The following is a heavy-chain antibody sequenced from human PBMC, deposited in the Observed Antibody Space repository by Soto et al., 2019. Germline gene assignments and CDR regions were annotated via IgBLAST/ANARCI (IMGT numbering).Heavy chain of an antibody. J-gene: IGHJ5*02. V-gene: IGHV2-5*02. CDR2: IYWDDDK. Sequence: QITLKESGPTLVKPTQTLTLTCTFSGFSLSTSGVGVGWIRQPPGKALEWLALIYWDDDKRYNPSLKSRLTITKDTSKNQVVLTMTNMDPVDTATYYCAHRRGSGSLREYNWFDPWGQGTLVTVSS. D-gene: IGHD3-10*01. CDR1: GFSLSTSGVG. CDR3: AHRRGSGSLREYNWFDP.